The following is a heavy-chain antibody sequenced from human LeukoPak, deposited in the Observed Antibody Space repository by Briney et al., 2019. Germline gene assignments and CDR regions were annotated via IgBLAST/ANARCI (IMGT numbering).Heavy chain of an antibody. Sequence: ASVKVSCKASGYTFTGYYMHWVRQAPGQGLEWMGRINPNSGGTNYAQKFQGRVTMTRDTSISTAYMGLSRLRSDDTAVYYCARDPEGLRYFDWLLTFDYWGQGTLVTVSS. J-gene: IGHJ4*02. CDR1: GYTFTGYY. V-gene: IGHV1-2*06. D-gene: IGHD3-9*01. CDR3: ARDPEGLRYFDWLLTFDY. CDR2: INPNSGGT.